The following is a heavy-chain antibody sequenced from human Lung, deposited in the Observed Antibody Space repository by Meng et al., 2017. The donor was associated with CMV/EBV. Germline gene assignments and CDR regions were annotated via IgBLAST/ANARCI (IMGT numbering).Heavy chain of an antibody. V-gene: IGHV4-31*03. Sequence: SXTXSLXCTVSGGSITSGGYYWSWIRQHPGKGLEWIGYIYYTGSTYYNPSLKSRVIISVDTSKNQFSLKLTSVTAADTAMYYCARDSGWTWFDPWGQGTRVT. CDR1: GGSITSGGYY. D-gene: IGHD3/OR15-3a*01. J-gene: IGHJ5*02. CDR2: IYYTGST. CDR3: ARDSGWTWFDP.